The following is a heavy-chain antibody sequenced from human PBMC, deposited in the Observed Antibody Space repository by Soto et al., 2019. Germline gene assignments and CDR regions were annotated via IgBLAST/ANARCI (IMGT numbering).Heavy chain of an antibody. CDR2: IFYSGTT. J-gene: IGHJ5*02. V-gene: IGHV4-31*03. D-gene: IGHD3-22*01. CDR3: ARARSYNYYYDSIENGFDP. CDR1: GGSISSGGYY. Sequence: SETLSLTCTVSGGSISSGGYYWSWIRQHPGKGLEWIGYIFYSGTTYYNPSLKSRVTISVDTSKNQFSLKLSSVTAADTAVYYCARARSYNYYYDSIENGFDPWGQGTLVTVS.